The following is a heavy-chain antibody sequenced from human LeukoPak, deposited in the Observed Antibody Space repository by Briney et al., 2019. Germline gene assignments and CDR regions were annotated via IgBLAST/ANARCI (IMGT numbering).Heavy chain of an antibody. CDR2: IDSDGSTT. V-gene: IGHV3-74*01. Sequence: PGGSLRLSCAASGFTFSSYWMHWVPQAPGKGLMWVSRIDSDGSTTSYADSVKGRFTISRDNAKNTLYLQMNSLRVEDTAVYYCTRINYGWGQGTLVAVSS. CDR3: TRINYG. D-gene: IGHD3-16*01. CDR1: GFTFSSYW. J-gene: IGHJ4*02.